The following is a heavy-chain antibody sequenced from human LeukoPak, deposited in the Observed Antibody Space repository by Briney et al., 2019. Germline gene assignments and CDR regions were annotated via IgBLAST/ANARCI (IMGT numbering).Heavy chain of an antibody. V-gene: IGHV3-21*04. J-gene: IGHJ4*02. CDR3: AKLEGATFFCDY. Sequence: GGSLRLSCAASGFTFSSYSMNWVRQAPGKGLEWVSSISSSSSYIYYADSVKGRFTISRDNAKNSLYLQMNSLRAEDTAVYYCAKLEGATFFCDYWGQGTLVTVSS. D-gene: IGHD1-26*01. CDR1: GFTFSSYS. CDR2: ISSSSSYI.